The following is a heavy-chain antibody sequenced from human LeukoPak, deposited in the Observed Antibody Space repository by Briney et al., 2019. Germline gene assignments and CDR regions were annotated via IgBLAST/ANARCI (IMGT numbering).Heavy chain of an antibody. CDR3: ASKVAGAFDI. CDR1: GFTFSSYS. V-gene: IGHV3-48*01. Sequence: GGSLRLSCAASGFTFSSYSMNWVRQAPGKGLEWVSYISSSSSTIYYADSVKGRFTISRDNAKNSLYLQMNSLRAEDTAVYYCASKVAGAFDIWGQGTMVTVSS. CDR2: ISSSSSTI. J-gene: IGHJ3*02. D-gene: IGHD2-15*01.